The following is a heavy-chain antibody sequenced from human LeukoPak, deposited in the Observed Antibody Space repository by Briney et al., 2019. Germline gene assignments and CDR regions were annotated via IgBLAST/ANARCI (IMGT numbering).Heavy chain of an antibody. J-gene: IGHJ4*02. D-gene: IGHD1-26*01. CDR2: ISSSSSII. CDR1: GFTFSSYS. V-gene: IGHV3-48*02. CDR3: AKDFAVVGASSFDY. Sequence: GGSLRLSCAASGFTFSSYSMNWVRQAPGKGLEWISYISSSSSIIYYADSVKGRFTTSRDNAKSSLYLQMNSLRDEDTAVYYCAKDFAVVGASSFDYWGQGTLVTVSS.